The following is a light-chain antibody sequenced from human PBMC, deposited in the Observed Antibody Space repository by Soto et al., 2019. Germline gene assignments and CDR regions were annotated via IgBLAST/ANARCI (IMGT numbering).Light chain of an antibody. Sequence: QSALIQPASVSGSLGQSITIFCTGTSSDLGGYKSVSWYQHHPGKAPKLIIYDVSDRPSGVSNRFSGSKSGDTASLTISGLQTEDEADYYCSSYTSGRTDVFGYGTKVTVL. CDR1: SSDLGGYKS. CDR3: SSYTSGRTDV. CDR2: DVS. J-gene: IGLJ1*01. V-gene: IGLV2-14*03.